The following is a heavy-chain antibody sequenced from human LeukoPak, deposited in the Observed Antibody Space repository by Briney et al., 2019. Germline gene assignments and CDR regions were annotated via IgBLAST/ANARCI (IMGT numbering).Heavy chain of an antibody. CDR3: ANLDVEMATIPLDYYYGMDV. CDR1: GFTFSSYA. V-gene: IGHV3-23*01. CDR2: ISGSGSST. Sequence: GGSLRLSCAASGFTFSSYAMSWVRQAPGKGLEWVSAISGSGSSTYYADSVKGRFTISRDNSKNTLYLQMNSLRAEDTAVYYCANLDVEMATIPLDYYYGMDVWGQGTTVTVSS. J-gene: IGHJ6*02. D-gene: IGHD5-24*01.